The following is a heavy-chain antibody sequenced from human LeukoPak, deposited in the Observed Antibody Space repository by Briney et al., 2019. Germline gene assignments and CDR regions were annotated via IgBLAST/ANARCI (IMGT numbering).Heavy chain of an antibody. J-gene: IGHJ4*02. CDR2: IIPILGIA. CDR1: GGTFSSYA. D-gene: IGHD5-18*01. CDR3: ATHSGYSYGSIDY. Sequence: GASVKVSCKASGGTFSSYAISWVRQAPGQGLEWMGRIIPILGIANYAQKFQGRVTITADKSTSTAYMELSSLRSEDTAVYYCATHSGYSYGSIDYWGQGTLVTVSS. V-gene: IGHV1-69*04.